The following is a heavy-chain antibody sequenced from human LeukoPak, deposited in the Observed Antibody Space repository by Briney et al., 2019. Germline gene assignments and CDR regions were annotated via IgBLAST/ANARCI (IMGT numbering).Heavy chain of an antibody. V-gene: IGHV5-51*01. J-gene: IGHJ4*02. D-gene: IGHD3-22*01. CDR2: IHPGDSDT. CDR3: ARLPYYYDSSGYPIDY. Sequence: GESLKISCKGSGYSFTSYWIGWVRQMPGKGLEWMGIIHPGDSDTRYSPSFQGQVTISANKSISTAYLQWSSLKASDTAMYYCARLPYYYDSSGYPIDYWGQGTLVTVSS. CDR1: GYSFTSYW.